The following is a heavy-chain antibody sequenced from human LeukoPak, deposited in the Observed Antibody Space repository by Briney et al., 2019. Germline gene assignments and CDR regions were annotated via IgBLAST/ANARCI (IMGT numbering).Heavy chain of an antibody. CDR3: ANSAVGYASSGYYYWYLDL. D-gene: IGHD3-22*01. CDR1: GGSISSSSYY. CDR2: IYYSGST. Sequence: SETLSLTCTVSGGSISSSSYYWGWIRQPPGKGLEWIGSIYYSGSTYYNSSLKSRVTISVDTSKNQFSLKLSSVTAADTAVYYCANSAVGYASSGYYYWYLDLWGRGTMVTVSS. V-gene: IGHV4-39*07. J-gene: IGHJ2*01.